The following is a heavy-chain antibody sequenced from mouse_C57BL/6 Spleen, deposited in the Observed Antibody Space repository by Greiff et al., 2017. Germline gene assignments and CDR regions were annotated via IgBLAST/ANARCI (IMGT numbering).Heavy chain of an antibody. J-gene: IGHJ4*01. Sequence: VQLQQPGAELVMPGASVKLSCKASGYTFTSYWMHWVKQRPGQGLEWIGEIVPSDSYTNYNQKFKGKSTLTVDKSSSTAYMQLSSLTSEDSAVYYCARSTIGYYAMDYWGQGTSVTVSS. V-gene: IGHV1-69*01. CDR1: GYTFTSYW. D-gene: IGHD2-14*01. CDR2: IVPSDSYT. CDR3: ARSTIGYYAMDY.